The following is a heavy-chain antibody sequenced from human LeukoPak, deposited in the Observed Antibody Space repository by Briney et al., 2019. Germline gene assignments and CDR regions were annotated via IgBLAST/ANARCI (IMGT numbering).Heavy chain of an antibody. CDR2: ISAYNGNT. CDR1: GYTFTSYG. Sequence: VASVKVSCKASGYTFTSYGISWVRQAPGQGLEWMGWISAYNGNTNYAQKLQGRVTMTTDTSTSTAYMELRSLRSDDTAVYYCARVDWNGGEGTSDFDYWGQGTLVTVSS. D-gene: IGHD1-1*01. J-gene: IGHJ4*02. V-gene: IGHV1-18*01. CDR3: ARVDWNGGEGTSDFDY.